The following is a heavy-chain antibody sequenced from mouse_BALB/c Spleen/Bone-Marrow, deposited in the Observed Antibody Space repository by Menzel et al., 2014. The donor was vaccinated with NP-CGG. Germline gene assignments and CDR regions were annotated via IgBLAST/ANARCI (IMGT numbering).Heavy chain of an antibody. CDR1: GYTFTSYW. CDR3: AGEDILYAMDY. Sequence: QVQLQQSGAELVKPGASVKLSCKASGYTFTSYWMHWVKQRPGQGLEWIGEINPSNGRTNYNEKFKSKATLTVDKSSSTAYMQLSSLTSEDSAVYYCAGEDILYAMDYWGQGTSVTVSS. V-gene: IGHV1S81*02. J-gene: IGHJ4*01. CDR2: INPSNGRT.